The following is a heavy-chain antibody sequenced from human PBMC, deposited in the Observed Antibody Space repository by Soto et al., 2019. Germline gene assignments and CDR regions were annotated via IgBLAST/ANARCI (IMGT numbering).Heavy chain of an antibody. V-gene: IGHV1-69*13. J-gene: IGHJ5*02. CDR2: IIPIFGTA. CDR3: ARDYPSEAHCTNGVCPYNWFDP. CDR1: GGTFSSYA. D-gene: IGHD2-8*01. Sequence: GASVKVSCKASGGTFSSYAISWVRQAPGQGLEWMGGIIPIFGTANYAQKFQGRVTITADESTSTAYMELSSLRSEDTAVYYCARDYPSEAHCTNGVCPYNWFDPWGQGTLVTVSS.